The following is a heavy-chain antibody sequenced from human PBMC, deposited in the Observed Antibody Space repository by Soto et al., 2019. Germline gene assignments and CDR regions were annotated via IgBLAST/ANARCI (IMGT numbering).Heavy chain of an antibody. D-gene: IGHD2-15*01. CDR1: GGSISNYF. V-gene: IGHV4-4*07. CDR3: ASSSLLAGGNWFDP. Sequence: SETLSLTCTVSGGSISNYFCNWIRQPAGKGLEWIGRIDNSGSTNYNPSLKSRVTISVDTSKNQLSLKLSSVTAADTAVYYCASSSLLAGGNWFDPWGQGTLVTVSS. J-gene: IGHJ5*02. CDR2: IDNSGST.